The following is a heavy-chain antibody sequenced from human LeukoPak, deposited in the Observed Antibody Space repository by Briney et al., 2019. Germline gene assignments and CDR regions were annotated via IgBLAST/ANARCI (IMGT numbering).Heavy chain of an antibody. CDR3: ARDPGVVAFHYFDY. CDR2: IGGLGGST. V-gene: IGHV3-23*01. D-gene: IGHD3-3*01. J-gene: IGHJ4*02. CDR1: GFTFSSHA. Sequence: GGSLRLSCAASGFTFSSHAMGWVRQAPGKGLERVSGIGGLGGSTYYAGSVKGRFTISRDNSQNTLYLHMNSLRAGDTAVYYCARDPGVVAFHYFDYWGQGSLVTVSS.